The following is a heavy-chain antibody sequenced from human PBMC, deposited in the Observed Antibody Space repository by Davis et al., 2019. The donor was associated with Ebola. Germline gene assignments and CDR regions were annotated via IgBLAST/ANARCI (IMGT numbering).Heavy chain of an antibody. Sequence: PSETLSLTCTVSGDSISSYYWSWIRQPAGKGLEWIGRIYTSGSTNYNPSLKSRVTMSVDTSKNQFSLKLSSVTAADTAVYYCARAGYYYDSSGYYSYYFDYWGQGTLVTVSS. CDR2: IYTSGST. CDR1: GDSISSYY. D-gene: IGHD3-22*01. J-gene: IGHJ4*02. V-gene: IGHV4-4*07. CDR3: ARAGYYYDSSGYYSYYFDY.